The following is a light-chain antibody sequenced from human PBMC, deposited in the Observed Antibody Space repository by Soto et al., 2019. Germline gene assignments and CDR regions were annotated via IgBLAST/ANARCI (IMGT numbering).Light chain of an antibody. V-gene: IGKV3-15*01. CDR1: QSVSTN. CDR3: QQYNNWPLS. Sequence: EIVMTQSPATLSVSPGERVTLSCRASQSVSTNLAWYQQKPGRAPRLLIYGASTRATGIPARFSGSGSGTEFTLTISGLQSEDFAVYYCQQYNNWPLSFGGGTKVEIK. J-gene: IGKJ4*01. CDR2: GAS.